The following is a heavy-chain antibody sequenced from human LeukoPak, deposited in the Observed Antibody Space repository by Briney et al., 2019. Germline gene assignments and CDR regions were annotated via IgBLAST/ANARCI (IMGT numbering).Heavy chain of an antibody. D-gene: IGHD3-10*01. V-gene: IGHV3-9*01. CDR3: ARDSITMVRGKYYYYYMDV. CDR1: GFTFDDYA. Sequence: GGSLRLSCAASGFTFDDYALHWVRQAPGKGLEWVSGISWNSDMIGYADSVKGRFTISRDNAKNSLYLQMNSLRAEDTALYYCARDSITMVRGKYYYYYMDVWGKGTTVTVSS. CDR2: ISWNSDMI. J-gene: IGHJ6*03.